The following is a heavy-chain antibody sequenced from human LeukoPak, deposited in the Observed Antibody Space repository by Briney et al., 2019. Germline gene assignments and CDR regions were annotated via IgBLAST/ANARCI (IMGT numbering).Heavy chain of an antibody. CDR1: GFIFSSYG. V-gene: IGHV3-23*01. CDR3: AKAPLGRCTGAICYSFDY. J-gene: IGHJ4*02. CDR2: ISGGGGST. Sequence: GGTLRLSCAASGFIFSSYGMSWVRQAPGKGLEWVSAISGGGGSTYYADSVKGRFIISRDNSKNKLYLQMNSLRAEDAAVYYCAKAPLGRCTGAICYSFDYWGQGTLVTVSS. D-gene: IGHD2-8*02.